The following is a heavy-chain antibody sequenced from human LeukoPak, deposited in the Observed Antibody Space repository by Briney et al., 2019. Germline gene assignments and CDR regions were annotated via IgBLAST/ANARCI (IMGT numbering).Heavy chain of an antibody. CDR3: ARGTYCYDSSGYPDY. CDR1: GGFFSGYY. D-gene: IGHD3-22*01. Sequence: SETLTLSCGVYGGFFSGYYWSWLPQPRGKGVEWIVEFNHSGSTNYNPSIKSRVTISVDTSKNQFSLKLSSVTAADTAVYYCARGTYCYDSSGYPDYWGQGTLVTVSS. J-gene: IGHJ4*02. V-gene: IGHV4-34*01. CDR2: FNHSGST.